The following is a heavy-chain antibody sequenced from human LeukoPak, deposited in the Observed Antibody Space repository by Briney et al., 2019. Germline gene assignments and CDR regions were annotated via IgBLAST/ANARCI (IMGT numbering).Heavy chain of an antibody. CDR3: AREGRYCSGGSCYRARLDY. V-gene: IGHV1-69*13. CDR1: GGTFSSYA. D-gene: IGHD2-15*01. Sequence: SVKVSCKASGGTFSSYAISWVRQAPGQGLEWMGGIIPIFGTANYAQKFQGRVTITADESTSTAYMELSSLRSEDTAVYYCAREGRYCSGGSCYRARLDYWGQGPLVPVSS. CDR2: IIPIFGTA. J-gene: IGHJ4*02.